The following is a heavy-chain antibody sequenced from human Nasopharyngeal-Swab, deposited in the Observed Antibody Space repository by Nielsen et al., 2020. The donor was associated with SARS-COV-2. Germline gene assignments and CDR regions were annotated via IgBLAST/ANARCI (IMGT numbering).Heavy chain of an antibody. D-gene: IGHD2-2*01. V-gene: IGHV4-31*02. Sequence: SQTLSLTCAVYGGSISSGGYYWSWIRQHPGKGLEWIGYIYYSGSTYYNPSLKSRVTISVDTSKNQFSLKLSSVTAADTAVYYCARDQFARVPAATYYYYYGMDVWGQGTTVTVSS. CDR2: IYYSGST. CDR3: ARDQFARVPAATYYYYYGMDV. CDR1: GGSISSGGYY. J-gene: IGHJ6*02.